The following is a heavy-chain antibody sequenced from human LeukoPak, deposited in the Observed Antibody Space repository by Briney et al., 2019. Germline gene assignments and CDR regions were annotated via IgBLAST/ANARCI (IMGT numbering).Heavy chain of an antibody. CDR2: ISGDGGST. Sequence: GGSLRLSCAASGFAFSSYAMSWVRQAPGKGLEWVSVISGDGGSTYYADSVKGRFTISRDNSKNTLYLQMNSLRAEDTAVYYCARDGSRGGYDPYYYYGMDVWGQGTTVTVSS. V-gene: IGHV3-23*01. D-gene: IGHD5-12*01. J-gene: IGHJ6*02. CDR3: ARDGSRGGYDPYYYYGMDV. CDR1: GFAFSSYA.